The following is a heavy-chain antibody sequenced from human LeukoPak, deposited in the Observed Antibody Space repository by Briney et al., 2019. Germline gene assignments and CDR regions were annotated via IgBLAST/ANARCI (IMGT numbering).Heavy chain of an antibody. J-gene: IGHJ4*02. V-gene: IGHV3-53*01. D-gene: IGHD6-13*01. CDR2: IYSGGST. CDR3: ARDLGAASSTPGY. CDR1: GFTVSSNY. Sequence: PGGSLRLSCAASGFTVSSNYMSWVRQAPGKGLEWVSVIYSGGSTYYADSVKGRFTISRDNSNNTLYLQINSLRAEDTALYYCARDLGAASSTPGYWGQGTLVTVPS.